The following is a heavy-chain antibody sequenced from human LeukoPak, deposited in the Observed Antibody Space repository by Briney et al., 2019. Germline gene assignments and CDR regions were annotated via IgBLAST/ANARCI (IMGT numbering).Heavy chain of an antibody. Sequence: SQTLSLTCAVSGGSIRSAGYYWSWIRQPPGKGLEWIAYIYHSGSTYYNLSLKSRVTISVDRSKNQFSLKLSSVTAADTAVYYCARVVGGYCSSTSCSNSHWFDPWGQGTLVTVSS. CDR2: IYHSGST. V-gene: IGHV4-30-2*01. J-gene: IGHJ5*02. CDR3: ARVVGGYCSSTSCSNSHWFDP. D-gene: IGHD2-2*01. CDR1: GGSIRSAGYY.